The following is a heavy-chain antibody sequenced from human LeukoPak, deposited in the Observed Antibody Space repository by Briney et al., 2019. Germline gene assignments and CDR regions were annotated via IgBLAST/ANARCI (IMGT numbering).Heavy chain of an antibody. D-gene: IGHD6-13*01. CDR2: IYYSGST. J-gene: IGHJ5*02. CDR3: ARAGVPGYSSSWYGRNNWFDP. CDR1: GGSISSSSYY. Sequence: SETLSLTCTVSGGSISSSSYYWGWIRQPPGKGLEWIGSIYYSGSTYYNPSLKSRVTISVDTSKNQFSLKLSSVTAADTAVYYCARAGVPGYSSSWYGRNNWFDPWGQGTLVTVSS. V-gene: IGHV4-39*07.